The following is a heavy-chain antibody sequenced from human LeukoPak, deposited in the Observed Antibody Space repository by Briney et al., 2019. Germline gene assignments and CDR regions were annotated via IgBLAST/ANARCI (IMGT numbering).Heavy chain of an antibody. CDR3: TRDLEY. CDR1: GFTFTAYT. J-gene: IGHJ4*02. V-gene: IGHV3-48*01. Sequence: GGSLRLSCSASGFTFTAYTMNWVRQAPGKGPEWVSYIDYGGSVTHYADSVKGRFTISRGNAENSLYLRMNSLRVEDTAVYYCTRDLEYWSQGVQVTVSS. CDR2: IDYGGSVT.